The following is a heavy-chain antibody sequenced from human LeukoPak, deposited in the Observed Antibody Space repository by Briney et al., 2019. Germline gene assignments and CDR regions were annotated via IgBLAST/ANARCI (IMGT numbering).Heavy chain of an antibody. V-gene: IGHV3-11*01. CDR3: TRDPRYYDSSGLDY. CDR2: ISSSGTTI. D-gene: IGHD3-22*01. CDR1: AFTFSDYY. Sequence: GGSLRLACAASAFTFSDYYMSWIRHAPGKGLEWVSYISSSGTTIYYADSVKGRFSISRDNAKNSLYLQMNSLRAEDTAVYYCTRDPRYYDSSGLDYWGQGTLVTVSS. J-gene: IGHJ4*02.